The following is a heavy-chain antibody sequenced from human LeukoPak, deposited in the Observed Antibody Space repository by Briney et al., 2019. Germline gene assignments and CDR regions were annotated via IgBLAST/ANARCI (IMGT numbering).Heavy chain of an antibody. D-gene: IGHD2-15*01. CDR3: SRDRMRYCSGGSSYSFDY. V-gene: IGHV3-21*01. J-gene: IGHJ4*02. CDR2: ISSSSSYI. CDR1: GFTFSSYS. Sequence: GGSLRLSCAASGFTFSSYSMNWVRQAPGKGLEWVSSISSSSSYIYYADSVKGRFTISRDNAKNSLYLQMNSLRAEDTAVYYCSRDRMRYCSGGSSYSFDYWGQGTLVTVSS.